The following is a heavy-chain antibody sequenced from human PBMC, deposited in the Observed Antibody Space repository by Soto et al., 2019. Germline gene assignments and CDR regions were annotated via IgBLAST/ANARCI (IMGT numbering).Heavy chain of an antibody. CDR1: GISFSTYW. CDR2: IKGDGSIT. CDR3: AGAGHAGARIYYLGD. Sequence: EVQLVESGGGLVQSGGSLRLSCTASGISFSTYWMHWVRQAPGKGLVWISRIKGDGSITNYADSVRGRFTISRDNAKNILYLQVNSLRDEDTAVYYCAGAGHAGARIYYLGDWGQGTLVTVSS. V-gene: IGHV3-74*01. J-gene: IGHJ4*02. D-gene: IGHD3-10*01.